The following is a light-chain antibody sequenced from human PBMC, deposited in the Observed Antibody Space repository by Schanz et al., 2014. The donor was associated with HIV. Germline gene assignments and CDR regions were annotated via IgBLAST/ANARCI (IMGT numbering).Light chain of an antibody. CDR3: QSYDIANPGV. CDR2: ENN. V-gene: IGLV6-57*04. Sequence: NFMLTQPHSVSESPGKTVTISCTRSSGSIGSYFVQWYQQRPGSASSIVIYENNQRHSGVPDRFSGSIDSSSNSASLTISGLETEDEADYYCQSYDIANPGVFGGGTKVTVL. J-gene: IGLJ3*02. CDR1: SGSIGSYF.